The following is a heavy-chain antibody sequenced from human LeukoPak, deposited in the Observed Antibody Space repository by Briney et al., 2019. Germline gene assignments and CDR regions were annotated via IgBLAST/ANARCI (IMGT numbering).Heavy chain of an antibody. V-gene: IGHV3-74*01. D-gene: IGHD5-24*01. J-gene: IGHJ4*02. CDR2: IKGDETYT. CDR3: VRDRDVYTFDH. Sequence: GGSLRLSCAASGFTFRRHWMHWVRQAPGKGLVWVSRIKGDETYTNHADSVKGRFTISRDNAKNTLYLQMTSLRVEDTAIYYCVRDRDVYTFDHWGQGTLVTVSS. CDR1: GFTFRRHW.